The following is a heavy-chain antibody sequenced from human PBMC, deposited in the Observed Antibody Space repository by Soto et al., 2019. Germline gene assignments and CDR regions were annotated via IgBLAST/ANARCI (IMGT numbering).Heavy chain of an antibody. J-gene: IGHJ2*01. Sequence: QVQLVESGGGVVQPGRSLRLSCVASGFTFSSHGMHWVRQAPGKGLEWVALISYDESSKYYVDSVKGRFTISRDNSKNTLYLQMNSLRTEDTAVYYCAKNVVTAAFWYFDLWGRGTLVTVSS. D-gene: IGHD2-21*02. CDR1: GFTFSSHG. CDR2: ISYDESSK. V-gene: IGHV3-30*18. CDR3: AKNVVTAAFWYFDL.